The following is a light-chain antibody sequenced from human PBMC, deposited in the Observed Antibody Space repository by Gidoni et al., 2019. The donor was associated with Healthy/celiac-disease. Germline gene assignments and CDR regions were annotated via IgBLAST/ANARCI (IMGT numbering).Light chain of an antibody. Sequence: EIVLTQSPATLSLSPGERATLSCRASQSVSSYVAWYQQKPGQAPRLLIYDASNRATGIPARFSGSGSGTHFTLTISSLEPEDFAVYYCQQRSNWPPRITFGQGTRLEIK. V-gene: IGKV3-11*01. CDR2: DAS. J-gene: IGKJ5*01. CDR3: QQRSNWPPRIT. CDR1: QSVSSY.